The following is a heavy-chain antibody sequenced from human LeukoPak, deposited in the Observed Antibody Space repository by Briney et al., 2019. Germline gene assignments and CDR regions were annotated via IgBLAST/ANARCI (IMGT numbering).Heavy chain of an antibody. J-gene: IGHJ4*02. D-gene: IGHD6-13*01. CDR3: AKARSGKQAAGYFDY. CDR1: GLTFSTYG. V-gene: IGHV3-33*06. CDR2: IWYDGSNK. Sequence: GRSLRLSCVVSGLTFSTYGMHWVRQAPGKGLEWVALIWYDGSNKYCADSVKGRFTISRDNSENTLYLQMNSLRAEDTAYYCAKARSGKQAAGYFDYWGQGTLVTVSS.